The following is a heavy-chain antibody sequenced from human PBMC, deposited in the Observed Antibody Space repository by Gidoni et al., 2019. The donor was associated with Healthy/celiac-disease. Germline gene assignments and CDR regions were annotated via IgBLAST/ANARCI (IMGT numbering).Heavy chain of an antibody. CDR2: IIPILGIA. CDR3: ASPKGRLGEYPFDY. V-gene: IGHV1-69*04. J-gene: IGHJ4*02. CDR1: GGTFSSYA. Sequence: QVQLVQSGAEVKKPGSSVKVSCKASGGTFSSYAIRWVRQAPGQGLEWMGRIIPILGIANYAQKFQGRVTITADKSTSTAYMELSSLRSEDTAVYYCASPKGRLGEYPFDYWGQGTLVTVSS. D-gene: IGHD3-16*01.